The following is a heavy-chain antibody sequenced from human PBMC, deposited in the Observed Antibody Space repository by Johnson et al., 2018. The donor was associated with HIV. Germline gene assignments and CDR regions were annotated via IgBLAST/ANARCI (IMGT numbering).Heavy chain of an antibody. D-gene: IGHD5-18*01. CDR1: GFTFSTYA. Sequence: VQLVESGGGVVQPGRSLRLSCAASGFTFSTYAIHWVRQAPCKGLEWVAIISYDGSTKYYADSVKGRFTISRDNSKNSLYLQMNTLRAEDTAVYYCARDQRGGYSYGDAFDFWGQGTVVSVST. CDR2: ISYDGSTK. V-gene: IGHV3-30-3*01. CDR3: ARDQRGGYSYGDAFDF. J-gene: IGHJ3*01.